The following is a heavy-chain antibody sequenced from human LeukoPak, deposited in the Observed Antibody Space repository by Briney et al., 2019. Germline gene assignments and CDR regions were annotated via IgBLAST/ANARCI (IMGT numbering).Heavy chain of an antibody. V-gene: IGHV3-21*01. CDR1: GFTFSSYT. CDR2: ISSSSSYI. CDR3: ARSGYSSGWDY. Sequence: GGSLRLSCAASGFTFSSYTMNWVRQAPGKGLEWVSFISSSSSYIYYADSVKGRFTISRDNAKNSLHLQMNSLRAEDTAVYCCARSGYSSGWDYWGQGTLVTVSS. J-gene: IGHJ4*02. D-gene: IGHD6-19*01.